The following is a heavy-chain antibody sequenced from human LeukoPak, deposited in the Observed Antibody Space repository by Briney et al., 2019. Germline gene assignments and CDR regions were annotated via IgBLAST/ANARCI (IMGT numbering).Heavy chain of an antibody. CDR3: ARGWGAAGVNFNS. D-gene: IGHD6-13*01. J-gene: IGHJ4*02. V-gene: IGHV4-59*01. CDR1: GDSISRDY. Sequence: PSETLSLTCTVSGDSISRDYWTWIRQSPGKGLEWFGYIHYSGTTNFNPSLRGRVTISVDTSKTQFSLKLSSVTTADTAVYYCARGWGAAGVNFNSWGQGALVTVSS. CDR2: IHYSGTT.